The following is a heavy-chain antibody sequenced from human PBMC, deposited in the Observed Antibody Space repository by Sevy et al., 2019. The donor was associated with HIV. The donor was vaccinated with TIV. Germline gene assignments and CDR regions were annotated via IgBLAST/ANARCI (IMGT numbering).Heavy chain of an antibody. J-gene: IGHJ4*02. CDR3: ARAGGDWEIDY. V-gene: IGHV3-11*01. D-gene: IGHD2-21*02. CDR2: ISSSGNSI. Sequence: GGSLRLSCAASGFTFSDYYMSWVRQAPGKGLEWVSYISSSGNSIYYADSVKGRFTVSRDNAKNSLYLQMNSLRGEDTAVYYCARAGGDWEIDYWGQGTLVTVSS. CDR1: GFTFSDYY.